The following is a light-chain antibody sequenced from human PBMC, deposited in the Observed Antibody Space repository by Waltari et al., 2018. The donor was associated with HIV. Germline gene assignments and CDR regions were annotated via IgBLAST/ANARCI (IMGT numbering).Light chain of an antibody. CDR3: TAWDASLSVWV. J-gene: IGLJ3*02. CDR1: RTHIGSNS. Sequence: QSVLTQPPSASGTPGQRVPMSCSASRTHIGSNSVHCSLQLPRTDTKLLIYRNNQRPSGVPDRFSGSKSGTSASLAISGLRSEDEADYYCTAWDASLSVWVFGGGTKLTVL. CDR2: RNN. V-gene: IGLV1-47*01.